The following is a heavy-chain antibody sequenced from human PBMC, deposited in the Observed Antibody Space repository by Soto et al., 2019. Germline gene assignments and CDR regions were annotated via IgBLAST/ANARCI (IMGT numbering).Heavy chain of an antibody. Sequence: GGSLRLSCAGSGFTFGNYWMAWVRQAPGKGLEWVATIKPVGNDPAYVGSVRGRFTISRDNPNKSLYLQMNSLRDDDTAVYYCARQTSQSTTFDYWGQGALVTVSS. CDR3: ARQTSQSTTFDY. CDR1: GFTFGNYW. V-gene: IGHV3-7*05. CDR2: IKPVGNDP. J-gene: IGHJ4*02. D-gene: IGHD4-17*01.